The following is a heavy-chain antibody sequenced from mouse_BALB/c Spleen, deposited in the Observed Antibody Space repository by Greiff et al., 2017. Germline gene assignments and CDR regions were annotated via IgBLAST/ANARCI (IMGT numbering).Heavy chain of an antibody. CDR3: ASHYYGSMGFAY. CDR2: IWAGGST. CDR1: GFSLTSYG. J-gene: IGHJ3*01. D-gene: IGHD1-1*01. Sequence: QVQLQQSGPGLVAPSQSLSITCTVSGFSLTSYGVHWVRQPPGKGLEWLGVIWAGGSTNYNSALMSRLSISKDNSKSQVFLKMNSLQTDDTAMYYCASHYYGSMGFAYWGQGTLVTVSA. V-gene: IGHV2-9*02.